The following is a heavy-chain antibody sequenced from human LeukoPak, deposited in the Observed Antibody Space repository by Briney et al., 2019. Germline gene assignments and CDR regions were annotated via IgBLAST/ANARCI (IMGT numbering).Heavy chain of an antibody. CDR2: ISSRGTTT. Sequence: PGGSLRLSCAASGFTFSDYYMSWIRQAPGEGLEWVSYISSRGTTTFYADSVKGRFTISRDNSKNTLYLQMNSLRAEDTAVYYCAKDRDSSGWSPNWFDPWGQGTLVTVSS. CDR3: AKDRDSSGWSPNWFDP. D-gene: IGHD6-19*01. CDR1: GFTFSDYY. V-gene: IGHV3-11*04. J-gene: IGHJ5*02.